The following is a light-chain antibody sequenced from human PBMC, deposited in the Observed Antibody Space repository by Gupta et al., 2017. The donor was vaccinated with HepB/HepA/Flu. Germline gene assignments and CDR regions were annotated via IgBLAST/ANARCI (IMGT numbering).Light chain of an antibody. CDR3: QQYNNWPLT. Sequence: EIVMTQSPATLSVSPGERATLSCRASQSVRSDLAWYQQKPGPTPRLLIYGASTRATGIPARFSGSGSGTEFTVTISSLQSEDFAVYYCQQYNNWPLTFGGGTKVEIK. CDR2: GAS. V-gene: IGKV3-15*01. CDR1: QSVRSD. J-gene: IGKJ4*01.